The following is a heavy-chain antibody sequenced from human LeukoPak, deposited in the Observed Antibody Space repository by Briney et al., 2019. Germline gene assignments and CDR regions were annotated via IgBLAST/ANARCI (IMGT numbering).Heavy chain of an antibody. CDR1: GYTFTSYD. Sequence: ASVKVSCKASGYTFTSYDINWVRQAPGQGLEWMGWINPYNGNTNYAQKFQGRVTMTTDTSTSTAYMELRSLRSDDTAVYYCVREVYGSFDYWGQGTLVTVSS. J-gene: IGHJ4*02. CDR2: INPYNGNT. D-gene: IGHD2/OR15-2a*01. V-gene: IGHV1-18*01. CDR3: VREVYGSFDY.